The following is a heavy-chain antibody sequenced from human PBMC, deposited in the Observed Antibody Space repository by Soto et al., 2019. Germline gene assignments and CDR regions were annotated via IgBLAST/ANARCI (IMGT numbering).Heavy chain of an antibody. V-gene: IGHV1-69*06. CDR2: IIPIFGTA. CDR1: GGTFSSYA. J-gene: IGHJ4*02. D-gene: IGHD5-18*01. Sequence: SVKVSCKASGGTFSSYAISWVRQAPGQGLEWMGGIIPIFGTANYAQKFQGRVTITADKSTSTAYMELSSLRSEETAVYYCARGHKAMAPFDYWGQGTLVTVSS. CDR3: ARGHKAMAPFDY.